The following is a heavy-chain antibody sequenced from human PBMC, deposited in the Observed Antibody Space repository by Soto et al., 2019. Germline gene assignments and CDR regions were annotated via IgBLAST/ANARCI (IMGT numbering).Heavy chain of an antibody. CDR3: ARQHDSGSYYPFDY. CDR1: GYSFTSYW. CDR2: IYAGDSDI. Sequence: GESLKISCKGSGYSFTSYWIAWVRQMPGKGLEWMGVIYAGDSDIRYSPSFQGQVTISVDKSISTAYLQWGSLKASDTAMYYCARQHDSGSYYPFDYWGQGTLVTVSS. V-gene: IGHV5-51*01. D-gene: IGHD3-10*01. J-gene: IGHJ4*02.